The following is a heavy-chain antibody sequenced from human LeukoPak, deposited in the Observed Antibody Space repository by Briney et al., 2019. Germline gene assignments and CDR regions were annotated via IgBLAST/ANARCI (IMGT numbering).Heavy chain of an antibody. CDR2: IYYTGSS. D-gene: IGHD3-22*01. J-gene: IGHJ1*01. CDR3: ARQDSSGYYYEGYFQH. V-gene: IGHV4-59*08. CDR1: GGSISSYY. Sequence: SETLSLTCTVSGGSISSYYWNWIRQPPGEGLEWIGYIYYTGSSNYNPSLKSRVTISLDTSKNQFSLKLRSVTAADTAVYYCARQDSSGYYYEGYFQHWGQGTLVTVSS.